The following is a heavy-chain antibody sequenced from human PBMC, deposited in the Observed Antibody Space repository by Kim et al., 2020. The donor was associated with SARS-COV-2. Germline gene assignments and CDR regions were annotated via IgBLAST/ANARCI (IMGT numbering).Heavy chain of an antibody. CDR3: AKDLFPLPPEYYYDSSGYYDY. J-gene: IGHJ4*02. Sequence: GGSLRLSCAASGFTFSSYAMSWVRQAPGKGQEWVSVIYSGGSSTYYADSVKGRFTISRDNSKNTLYLQMNSLRAEDTAVYYCAKDLFPLPPEYYYDSSGYYDYWGQGTLVTVSS. V-gene: IGHV3-23*03. CDR1: GFTFSSYA. CDR2: IYSGGSST. D-gene: IGHD3-22*01.